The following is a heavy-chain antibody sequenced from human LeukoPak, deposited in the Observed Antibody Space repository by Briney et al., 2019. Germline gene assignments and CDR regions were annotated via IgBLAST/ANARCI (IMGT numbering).Heavy chain of an antibody. D-gene: IGHD6-13*01. J-gene: IGHJ4*02. Sequence: GGSLRLSCTASGFSVSYNYMNWVRQAPGKGLEWVALIYSGGNTHYADSVKGRFTISRDNSKNTLYLQMSSLRVEDTAVYYCTRDTPGIAASVSGGWGQGTLVTVSS. CDR1: GFSVSYNY. CDR3: TRDTPGIAASVSGG. V-gene: IGHV3-53*01. CDR2: IYSGGNT.